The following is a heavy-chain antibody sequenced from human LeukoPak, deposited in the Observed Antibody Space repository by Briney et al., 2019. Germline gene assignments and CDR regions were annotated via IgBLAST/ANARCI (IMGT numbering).Heavy chain of an antibody. CDR1: GYTFTGYY. CDR3: AKVTMVRGVIIRPPYYGMDV. D-gene: IGHD3-10*01. CDR2: INPNSGGT. Sequence: ASVKVSCKASGYTFTGYYMHWVRQAPGQGLEWMGWINPNSGGTNYAQKFQGRVTMTRDTSISTAYMELSRLRSDDTAVYYCAKVTMVRGVIIRPPYYGMDVWGQGTTVTVSS. V-gene: IGHV1-2*02. J-gene: IGHJ6*02.